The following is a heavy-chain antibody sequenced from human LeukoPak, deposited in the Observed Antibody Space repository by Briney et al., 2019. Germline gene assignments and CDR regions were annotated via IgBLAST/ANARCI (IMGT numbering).Heavy chain of an antibody. Sequence: GGSLSLSGAAFEFAFRSDWMVGSREAPGKGLEWVTTIKEDGSEKDYVDSVKGRFTTSIDNARNSLYLQMNSLRPEDTAVYYCAKNSGWLQLGNWGQGTLVTVSS. J-gene: IGHJ4*02. V-gene: IGHV3-7*01. CDR3: AKNSGWLQLGN. CDR1: EFAFRSDW. D-gene: IGHD5-24*01. CDR2: IKEDGSEK.